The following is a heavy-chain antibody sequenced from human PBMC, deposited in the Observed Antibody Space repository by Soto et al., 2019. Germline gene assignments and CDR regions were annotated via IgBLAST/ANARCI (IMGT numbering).Heavy chain of an antibody. CDR1: GLSFGVYT. V-gene: IGHV3-49*03. J-gene: IGHJ4*02. CDR2: IRGEAYGGTT. CDR3: CSPKPSYATSLYYFDN. D-gene: IGHD2-2*01. Sequence: GGSLRLSCSASGLSFGVYTISWFRQAPGKGLEWVGFIRGEAYGGTTEYAASVKGRFTISRDDSKGIAYLQMNSLKTEDTAVYYCCSPKPSYATSLYYFDNWGQGTLVTVSS.